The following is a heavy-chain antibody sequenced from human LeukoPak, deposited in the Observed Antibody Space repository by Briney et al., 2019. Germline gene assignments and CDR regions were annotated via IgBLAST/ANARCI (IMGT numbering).Heavy chain of an antibody. CDR2: INYSGST. D-gene: IGHD6-19*01. CDR3: ARHAPRRGAAFSSGERSPYYYGMDV. Sequence: SETLSLTCAVYGRSFSGYYWSWIRQTPGKGLEWIGEINYSGSTTYNPSLKSRVTISVDTSKNQFSLKLSSVTAADTAVYYCARHAPRRGAAFSSGERSPYYYGMDVWGQGTTVTVSS. V-gene: IGHV4-34*01. J-gene: IGHJ6*02. CDR1: GRSFSGYY.